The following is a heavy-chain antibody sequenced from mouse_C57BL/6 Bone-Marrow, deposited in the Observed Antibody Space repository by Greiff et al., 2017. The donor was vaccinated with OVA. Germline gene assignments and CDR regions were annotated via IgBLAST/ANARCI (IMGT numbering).Heavy chain of an antibody. CDR1: GYTFTSYW. V-gene: IGHV1-69*01. Sequence: QVQLQQPGAELVMPGASVKLSCKASGYTFTSYWMHWVKQRPGQGLEWIGEIDPSDSYTNYTQKFKGKSTLTVDKSSSTAYMQLSSLTSGDSAVYYCATVFAYWGQGTLVTVSA. J-gene: IGHJ3*01. CDR3: ATVFAY. CDR2: IDPSDSYT.